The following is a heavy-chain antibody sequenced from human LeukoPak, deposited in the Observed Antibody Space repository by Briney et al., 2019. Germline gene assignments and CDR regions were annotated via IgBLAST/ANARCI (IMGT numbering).Heavy chain of an antibody. V-gene: IGHV4-4*07. Sequence: SETLSLTXTVSGASISIYYWSWIRQPAGKGLEWIGRMYTSGSGNYSPSLKSRVTMSVDTSKNQFSLKLSSVTAADTAVYYCARDRGYSYDYWYFDLWGRGTLVTVSS. D-gene: IGHD5-18*01. CDR3: ARDRGYSYDYWYFDL. CDR2: MYTSGSG. J-gene: IGHJ2*01. CDR1: GASISIYY.